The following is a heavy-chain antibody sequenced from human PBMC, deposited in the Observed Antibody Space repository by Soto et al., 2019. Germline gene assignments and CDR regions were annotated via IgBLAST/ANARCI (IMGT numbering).Heavy chain of an antibody. Sequence: SQTLSLTCAISGDSVSSNSAAWNWIRQSPSRGLEWLGRTYYRSKWYNDYAVSVKSRITINPDTSKNQFSLQLNSVTPEDTAVYYCARDRGYCSGGSCYGGGMDVWGQGTTVTVSS. CDR1: GDSVSSNSAA. V-gene: IGHV6-1*01. D-gene: IGHD2-15*01. CDR3: ARDRGYCSGGSCYGGGMDV. CDR2: TYYRSKWYN. J-gene: IGHJ6*02.